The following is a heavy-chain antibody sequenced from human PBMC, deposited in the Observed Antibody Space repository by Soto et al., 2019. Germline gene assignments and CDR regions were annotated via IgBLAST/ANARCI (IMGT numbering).Heavy chain of an antibody. CDR3: ARDYDSIGRTTGRGGYYYYGMDV. CDR1: GYTFTSYG. Sequence: QVQLVQSGAEVKKPGASVKVSCKASGYTFTSYGISWVRQAPGQGLEWMGWISAYNGNTNYAQKLQGRVTMTTDTSTSTAYMELRSLRSDDTAVYYCARDYDSIGRTTGRGGYYYYGMDVWGQGTTVTVS. CDR2: ISAYNGNT. D-gene: IGHD1-7*01. V-gene: IGHV1-18*01. J-gene: IGHJ6*02.